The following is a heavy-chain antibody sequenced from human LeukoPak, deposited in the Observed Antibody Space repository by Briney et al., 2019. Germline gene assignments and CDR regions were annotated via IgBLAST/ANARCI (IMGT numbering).Heavy chain of an antibody. D-gene: IGHD3-22*01. CDR2: ISSSSSTI. J-gene: IGHJ3*02. Sequence: GGSLRLSCAASGFTFSSYWMTWVRQAPGKGLEWVSYISSSSSTIYYADSVKGRFTISRDNAKNSLYLQMDSLRDEDTAVYYCARDGGYYYFGENAFDIWGQGTMVTVSS. CDR3: ARDGGYYYFGENAFDI. V-gene: IGHV3-48*02. CDR1: GFTFSSYW.